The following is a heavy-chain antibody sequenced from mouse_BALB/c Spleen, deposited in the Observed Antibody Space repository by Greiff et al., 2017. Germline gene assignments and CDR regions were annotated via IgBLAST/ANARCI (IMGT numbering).Heavy chain of an antibody. CDR1: GYSFTGYY. CDR3: ARSYYRYDVDMDY. CDR2: ISCYNGAT. V-gene: IGHV1S34*01. Sequence: LVKTGASVKISCKASGYSFTGYYMHWVKQSHGKSLEWIGYISCYNGATSYNQKFKGKATFTVDTSSSTAYMQFNSLTSEDSAVYYCARSYYRYDVDMDYWGQGTSVTVSS. D-gene: IGHD2-14*01. J-gene: IGHJ4*01.